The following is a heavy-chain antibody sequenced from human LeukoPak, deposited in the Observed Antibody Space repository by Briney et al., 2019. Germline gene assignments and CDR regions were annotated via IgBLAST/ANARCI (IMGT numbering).Heavy chain of an antibody. CDR2: ISAYNGNT. CDR3: ARPLYYYYDSSGYSAGY. V-gene: IGHV1-18*01. J-gene: IGHJ4*02. Sequence: ASVKVSCKASGYTFTSYGISWVRQAPGQGLEWMGWISAYNGNTNYAQKLQGRVTMTTDTSTSTAYMELRSLRSDDTAVYYCARPLYYYYDSSGYSAGYWGQGTLVTVSS. CDR1: GYTFTSYG. D-gene: IGHD3-22*01.